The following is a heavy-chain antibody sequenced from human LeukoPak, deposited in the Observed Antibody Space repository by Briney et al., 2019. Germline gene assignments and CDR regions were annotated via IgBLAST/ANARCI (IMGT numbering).Heavy chain of an antibody. CDR1: GFTFSSYW. CDR3: AREDIVVVVAALYFDY. Sequence: GGSLRLSCAASGFTFSSYWMSWVRQAPGKGLEWVANIKQDGSEKYYVDSVKGRFTISRDNAKNSLYLQMNSLRAEDTAVYYCAREDIVVVVAALYFDYWGQGTLVTVSS. D-gene: IGHD2-15*01. V-gene: IGHV3-7*01. CDR2: IKQDGSEK. J-gene: IGHJ4*02.